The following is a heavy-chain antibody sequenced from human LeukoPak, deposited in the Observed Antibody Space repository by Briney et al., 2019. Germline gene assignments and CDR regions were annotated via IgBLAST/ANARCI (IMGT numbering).Heavy chain of an antibody. CDR3: AKDKSGYYDSSAYFHY. J-gene: IGHJ4*02. CDR1: GFTFSSYA. V-gene: IGHV3-23*01. Sequence: PGGSLRLSCAASGFTFSSYAMSWVRQAPGKGLEWDSAISGSGGSTYYADSVKGRFTISRDNSKNTLYLQMNSLRAEDTAVYYCAKDKSGYYDSSAYFHYWGQGTLVTVSS. D-gene: IGHD3-22*01. CDR2: ISGSGGST.